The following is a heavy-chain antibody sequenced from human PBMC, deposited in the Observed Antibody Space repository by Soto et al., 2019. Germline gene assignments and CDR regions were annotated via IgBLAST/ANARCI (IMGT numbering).Heavy chain of an antibody. CDR2: VSPNGQGI. V-gene: IGHV3-23*01. CDR3: AKDWTRGSGGYPDYFDY. CDR1: GFTLGRYG. Sequence: EVQLLESGGGLVQPGGSLRLSCAASGFTLGRYGMSWVRQAPGKGLEWVSAVSPNGQGIYYADSVRGRFTISRDNSKNTLYLQMKRLRAEDTALYYCAKDWTRGSGGYPDYFDYWGQGTLVTVSS. J-gene: IGHJ4*02. D-gene: IGHD3-10*01.